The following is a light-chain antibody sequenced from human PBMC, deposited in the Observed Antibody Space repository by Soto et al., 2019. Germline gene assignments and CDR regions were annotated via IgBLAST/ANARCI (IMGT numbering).Light chain of an antibody. Sequence: EIVMTQSPGTLSVSPGARATLSCRASHRVSSYLAWYQQRPGQAPRLLIYGASTRATGIPARFSGSASGTEFTLTISSLQCEDFAIYYCHQYNNWPLTFGGGTKVDIK. J-gene: IGKJ4*01. V-gene: IGKV3-15*01. CDR1: HRVSSY. CDR3: HQYNNWPLT. CDR2: GAS.